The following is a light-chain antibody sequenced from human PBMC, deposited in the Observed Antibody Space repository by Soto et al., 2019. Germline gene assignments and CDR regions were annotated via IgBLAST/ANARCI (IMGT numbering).Light chain of an antibody. CDR2: EVS. CDR3: SSYRCGVLFV. V-gene: IGLV2-14*01. CDR1: SSDVGGYKY. J-gene: IGLJ1*01. Sequence: QSALGQRVSVCGYPGQSITISCTGTSSDVGGYKYVSWYHQHPGKAPKLLIYEVSHRPSGISNRFSASKSDNTASLTFSGLRAEDEADFYCSSYRCGVLFVFGT.